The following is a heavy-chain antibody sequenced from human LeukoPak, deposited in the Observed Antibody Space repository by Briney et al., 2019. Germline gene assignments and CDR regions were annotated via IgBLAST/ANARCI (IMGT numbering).Heavy chain of an antibody. J-gene: IGHJ6*03. CDR1: GGSISSYY. D-gene: IGHD5-24*01. V-gene: IGHV4-4*07. CDR2: LYTSGST. Sequence: SETLSLTCTVSGGSISSYYWSWIRQPAAKGLEWIGRLYTSGSTNYNPSLKSRVTMSVDTSKNQFSLKLSSVTAADTAVYYCARDHHRRDGYNSDYYYYYMDVWGKGTTVTVSS. CDR3: ARDHHRRDGYNSDYYYYYMDV.